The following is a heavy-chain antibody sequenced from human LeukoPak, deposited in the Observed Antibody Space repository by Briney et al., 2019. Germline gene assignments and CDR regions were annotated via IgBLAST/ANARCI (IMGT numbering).Heavy chain of an antibody. CDR1: GGSISSYY. J-gene: IGHJ4*02. CDR2: IYYSGST. V-gene: IGHV4-59*01. Sequence: PSETLSLTCTVSGGSISSYYWSWIRQPPGKGLEWIGYIYYSGSTNYNPSLKRRVTISVDTSKNQFSLKLSSVTAADTAVYYCARVSRGSYSADYWGQGTLVTVSS. CDR3: ARVSRGSYSADY. D-gene: IGHD1-26*01.